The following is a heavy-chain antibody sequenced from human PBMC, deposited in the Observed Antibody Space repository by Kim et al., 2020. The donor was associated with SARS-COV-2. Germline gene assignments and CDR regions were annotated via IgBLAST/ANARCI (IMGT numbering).Heavy chain of an antibody. J-gene: IGHJ4*02. CDR2: IIPIFGTA. V-gene: IGHV1-69*06. CDR1: GGTFSSYA. D-gene: IGHD2-15*01. Sequence: SVKVSCKASGGTFSSYAISWVRQAPGQGLEWMGGIIPIFGTANYAQKFQGRVTITADKSTSTAYMELSSLRSEDTAVYYCARGGRYCSGGSCYFDYWGQGTLVTVSS. CDR3: ARGGRYCSGGSCYFDY.